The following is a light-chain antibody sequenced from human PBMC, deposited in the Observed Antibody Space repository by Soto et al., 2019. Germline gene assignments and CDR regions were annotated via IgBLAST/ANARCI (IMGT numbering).Light chain of an antibody. CDR1: QSVSSN. J-gene: IGKJ1*01. Sequence: EIVMTQSPAPLSVSPGERATLSCRASQSVSSNLAWYQQKPGQAPRLLIYGASSRATGIPDRFSGSGSGTDLTLTISRLEPEDFAVYYCQQYGSSPETFGQGTKVDIK. V-gene: IGKV3-20*01. CDR3: QQYGSSPET. CDR2: GAS.